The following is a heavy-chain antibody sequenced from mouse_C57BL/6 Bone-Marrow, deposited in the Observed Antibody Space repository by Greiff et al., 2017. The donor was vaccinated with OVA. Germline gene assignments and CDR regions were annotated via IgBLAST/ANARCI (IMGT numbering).Heavy chain of an antibody. CDR1: GYAFSSYW. J-gene: IGHJ4*01. V-gene: IGHV1-80*01. D-gene: IGHD1-1*01. CDR3: ARRGDYYGSGYAMDY. Sequence: VQLQESGAELVKPGASVKISCKASGYAFSSYWMNWVKQRPGKGLEWIGQIYPGDGDTTYNGKFKGKATLTADKSSSTAYMQLSSLTSEDSAVYFCARRGDYYGSGYAMDYWGQGTSVTVSS. CDR2: IYPGDGDT.